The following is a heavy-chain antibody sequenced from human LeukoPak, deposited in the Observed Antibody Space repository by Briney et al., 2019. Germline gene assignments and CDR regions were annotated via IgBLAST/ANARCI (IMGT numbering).Heavy chain of an antibody. CDR1: GFTFSSYS. D-gene: IGHD2-15*01. Sequence: GGSLRLSCAASGFTFSSYSMNWVRQAPGKGLEWVSVIYSGGSTYYADSVKGRFTISRDNSKNTLYLQMNSLRAEDTAVYYCASPVVVVGQGSDYWGQGTLVTVSS. V-gene: IGHV3-53*01. CDR3: ASPVVVVGQGSDY. J-gene: IGHJ4*02. CDR2: IYSGGST.